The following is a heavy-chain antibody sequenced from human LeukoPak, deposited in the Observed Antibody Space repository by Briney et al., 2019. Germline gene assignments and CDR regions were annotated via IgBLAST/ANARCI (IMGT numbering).Heavy chain of an antibody. J-gene: IGHJ4*02. V-gene: IGHV1-46*01. CDR1: GYTFTSYY. CDR3: ARGPCIVATIQYYFDY. CDR2: INPSGGST. D-gene: IGHD5-12*01. Sequence: ASVKVSCKASGYTFTSYYMHWVRQAPGQGLEWMGIINPSGGSTSYAQKFQGRVTITTDESTSTAYMELSSLRSEDTAVYYCARGPCIVATIQYYFDYWGQGTLVTVSS.